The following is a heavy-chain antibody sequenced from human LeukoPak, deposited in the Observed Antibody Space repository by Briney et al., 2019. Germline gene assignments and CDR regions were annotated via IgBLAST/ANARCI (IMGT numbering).Heavy chain of an antibody. J-gene: IGHJ3*02. D-gene: IGHD6-19*01. CDR1: GGTFSSYA. CDR3: ARAKTQAIAVAGHDAFDI. V-gene: IGHV1-69*05. Sequence: GASVKVSCKASGGTFSSYAISWVRQAPGQGLEWMGRIIPIFGTANYAQKFQGRVTITTDESTSTAYMELSSLRSEDTAVYYCARAKTQAIAVAGHDAFDIWGQGTMVTVSS. CDR2: IIPIFGTA.